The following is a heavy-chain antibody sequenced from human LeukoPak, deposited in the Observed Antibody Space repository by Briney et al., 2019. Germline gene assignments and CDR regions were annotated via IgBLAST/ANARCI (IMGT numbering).Heavy chain of an antibody. CDR1: GYTFTGYY. V-gene: IGHV1-2*02. CDR2: INPNSGGT. J-gene: IGHJ3*02. CDR3: ARRGIYYYDSSGYYCDAFDI. Sequence: ASVKASCKASGYTFTGYYMHWVRQAPGQGLEWMGWINPNSGGTNCAQKFQGRVTMTRDTSISTAYMELSRLRSDDTAVYYCARRGIYYYDSSGYYCDAFDIWGQGTMVTVSS. D-gene: IGHD3-22*01.